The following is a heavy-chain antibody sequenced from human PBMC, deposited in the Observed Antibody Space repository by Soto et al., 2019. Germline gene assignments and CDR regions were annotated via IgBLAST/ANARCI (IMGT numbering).Heavy chain of an antibody. V-gene: IGHV3-74*01. CDR1: GFTFSSYW. D-gene: IGHD2-21*02. CDR2: INSDGSST. J-gene: IGHJ5*02. CDR3: ARDQTAGDWFDP. Sequence: GGSLRLSCAAAGFTFSSYWMHWVRQAPGKGLVWVSRINSDGSSTNYADSVKGRFTISRDNAKNTLYLQMNSLRAEDTAVYYCARDQTAGDWFDPWGQGTLVTVSS.